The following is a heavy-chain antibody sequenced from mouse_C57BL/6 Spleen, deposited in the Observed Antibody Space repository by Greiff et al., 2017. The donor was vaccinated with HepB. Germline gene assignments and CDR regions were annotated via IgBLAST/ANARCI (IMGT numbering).Heavy chain of an antibody. V-gene: IGHV1-69*01. CDR2: IDPSDSYT. D-gene: IGHD1-1*01. CDR1: GYTFTSYW. J-gene: IGHJ2*01. Sequence: QVQLQQPGAELVMPGASVKLSCKASGYTFTSYWMHWVKQRPGQGLEWIGEIDPSDSYTNYNQKFKGKSTLTVDKSSSTAYMQLSSLTSEDSAVYYCARTPNYYGSSNFDYWGQGTTLTVSS. CDR3: ARTPNYYGSSNFDY.